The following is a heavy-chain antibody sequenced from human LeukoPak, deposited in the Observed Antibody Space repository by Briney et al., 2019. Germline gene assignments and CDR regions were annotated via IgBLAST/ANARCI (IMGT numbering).Heavy chain of an antibody. J-gene: IGHJ4*02. Sequence: PGGSLRLSCAASGFTFSSYEMNWVRQAPGKGLEWVSYISSSGSTIYYADSVKGRFTISRDNAKNSLYLQMNSLRAEDTAVYYCARVEWGGRNFDYWGQGTLVTVSS. CDR3: ARVEWGGRNFDY. CDR2: ISSSGSTI. CDR1: GFTFSSYE. D-gene: IGHD2-15*01. V-gene: IGHV3-48*03.